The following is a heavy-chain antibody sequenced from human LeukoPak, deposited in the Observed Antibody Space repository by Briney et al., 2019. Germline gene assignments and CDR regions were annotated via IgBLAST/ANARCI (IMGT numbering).Heavy chain of an antibody. CDR3: ARTRDYDINWLDR. D-gene: IGHD3-9*01. J-gene: IGHJ5*02. Sequence: GASVTVSFTASGYTFSSYGISWVRQAPAQGHEWMGWISGYKGDTNYPQKFQGRVTMTTDTSTSTAYMELRSLRSDDTAVYYCARTRDYDINWLDRWGQGTLVTVSS. V-gene: IGHV1-18*01. CDR2: ISGYKGDT. CDR1: GYTFSSYG.